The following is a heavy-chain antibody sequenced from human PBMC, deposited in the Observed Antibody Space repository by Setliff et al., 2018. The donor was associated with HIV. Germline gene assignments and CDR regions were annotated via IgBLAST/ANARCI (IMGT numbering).Heavy chain of an antibody. CDR2: IRYDGSNK. V-gene: IGHV3-30*02. D-gene: IGHD3-10*01. CDR1: GFTFSSYG. Sequence: GSLRLSCAASGFTFSSYGMHWVRQAPGKGLEWVAFIRYDGSNKYYADSVKGRFTISRDNSKNTLYLRMNSLRAEDTAVYYCAQAQTSVSGSYYQYLQHWGQGTLVTVSS. J-gene: IGHJ1*01. CDR3: AQAQTSVSGSYYQYLQH.